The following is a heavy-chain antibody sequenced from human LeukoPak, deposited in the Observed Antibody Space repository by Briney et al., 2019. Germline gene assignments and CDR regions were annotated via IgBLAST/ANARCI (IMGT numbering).Heavy chain of an antibody. J-gene: IGHJ3*02. D-gene: IGHD3-9*01. CDR2: INAGNGNT. V-gene: IGHV1-3*01. Sequence: ASVKVSCKASGYTFTSYAMHWVRQAPGQRLEWMGWINAGNGNTKYSRKFQGRVTITRDTSASTAYMELSSLRSEDTAVYYCARDSYYDILTGYNDAFDIWGQGTMVTVSS. CDR1: GYTFTSYA. CDR3: ARDSYYDILTGYNDAFDI.